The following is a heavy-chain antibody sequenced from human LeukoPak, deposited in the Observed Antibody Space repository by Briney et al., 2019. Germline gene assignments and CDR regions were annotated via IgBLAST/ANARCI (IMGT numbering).Heavy chain of an antibody. CDR2: IYSSGNT. CDR1: GGSISSSSYY. CDR3: ARDGVVAATSNRNAFDI. J-gene: IGHJ3*02. D-gene: IGHD2-15*01. Sequence: SETLSLTCSVSGGSISSSSYYWGWIRQPPGKGLEWIGSIYSSGNTYYNPSLKSRVTISVDTSKNQFSLKLSSVTAAGTAVYYCARDGVVAATSNRNAFDIWGQGTMVTVSS. V-gene: IGHV4-39*02.